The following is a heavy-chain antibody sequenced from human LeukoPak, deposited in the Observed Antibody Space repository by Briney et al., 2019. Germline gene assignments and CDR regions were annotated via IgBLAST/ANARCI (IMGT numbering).Heavy chain of an antibody. V-gene: IGHV7-4-1*02. CDR3: ASCNDSSGYFAY. CDR2: VNTNTGNP. Sequence: PRASVTVSCKPSGYTFTDYAINWVRQAPGQGLEYMGWVNTNTGNPTYAQGFTGRFVFSSDSSVSTAYLQITSLKADDSAMYFCASCNDSSGYFAYWGQGTLVTVSS. D-gene: IGHD3-22*01. J-gene: IGHJ4*02. CDR1: GYTFTDYA.